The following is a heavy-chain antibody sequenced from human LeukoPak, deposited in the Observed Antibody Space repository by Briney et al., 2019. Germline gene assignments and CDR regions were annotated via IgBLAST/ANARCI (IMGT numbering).Heavy chain of an antibody. J-gene: IGHJ4*02. D-gene: IGHD3-22*01. CDR1: GFTFSSYW. CDR2: INSDGSST. Sequence: GGSLRLSCAASGFTFSSYWMHWVRQAPGKGLVWVSRINSDGSSTSYADSVKGRFTISRDNSKNTLYLQMNSLRVEDTAVYYCARAETEITTFDYWGQGTLVTVSS. CDR3: ARAETEITTFDY. V-gene: IGHV3-74*01.